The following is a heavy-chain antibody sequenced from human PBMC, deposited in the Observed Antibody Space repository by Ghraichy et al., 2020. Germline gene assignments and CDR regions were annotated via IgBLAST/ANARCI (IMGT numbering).Heavy chain of an antibody. Sequence: GESLNISCAASGFTFSSYWMSWVRQAPGKGLEWVANIKQDGSEKYYVDSVKGRFTISRDNAKNSLYLQMNSLRAEDTAVYYCARGCWQWLVPNSENAFDIWGQGTMVTVSS. J-gene: IGHJ3*02. D-gene: IGHD6-19*01. CDR2: IKQDGSEK. CDR1: GFTFSSYW. V-gene: IGHV3-7*01. CDR3: ARGCWQWLVPNSENAFDI.